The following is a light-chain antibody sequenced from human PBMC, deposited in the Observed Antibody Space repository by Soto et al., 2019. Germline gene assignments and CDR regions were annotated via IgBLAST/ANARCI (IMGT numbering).Light chain of an antibody. CDR1: SSNVGSNY. V-gene: IGLV1-47*01. J-gene: IGLJ1*01. CDR2: SNN. CDR3: AAWDDSLSGYV. Sequence: QAVVTQPPSASGTPGQRVTISCSGSSSNVGSNYVYWYQQLPGTAPKLLIYSNNQRPSGVPDRVSGSRSGTSASLAISGLRSEDEAYYYCAAWDDSLSGYVFGTGTKVTVL.